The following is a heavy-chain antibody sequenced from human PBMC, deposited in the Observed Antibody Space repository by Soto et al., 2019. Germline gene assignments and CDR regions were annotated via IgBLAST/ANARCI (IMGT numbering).Heavy chain of an antibody. D-gene: IGHD3-22*01. J-gene: IGHJ6*02. CDR3: AKGVNYYDSSGYYSYYYNGLDV. Sequence: GSLRLSCAASGFTFSTYAMSWVRQAPGKGLEWVSAISGSGGSTYYADSVKGQFTISRDNSKSTLYLQMNSLRAEDTAAYYCAKGVNYYDSSGYYSYYYNGLDVWGQGTTVTVSS. CDR1: GFTFSTYA. V-gene: IGHV3-23*01. CDR2: ISGSGGST.